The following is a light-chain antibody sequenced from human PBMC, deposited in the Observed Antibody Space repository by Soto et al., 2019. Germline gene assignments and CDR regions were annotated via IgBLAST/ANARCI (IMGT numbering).Light chain of an antibody. CDR3: QQYEKWPRT. J-gene: IGKJ4*01. Sequence: EIVVTQSPATLSVSPGERVTLSCRASQTVKNSLAWYQQKPGQAPRLLIYDASTRATGFQDRFSGSGSGTEFTLTISGLQSDDFAVYYCQQYEKWPRTLGGGTKLEIK. CDR1: QTVKNS. V-gene: IGKV3-15*01. CDR2: DAS.